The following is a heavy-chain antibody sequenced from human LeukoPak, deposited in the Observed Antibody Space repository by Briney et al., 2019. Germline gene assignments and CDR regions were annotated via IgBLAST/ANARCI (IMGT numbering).Heavy chain of an antibody. CDR1: GGTFISYA. Sequence: ASVNVSFKASGGTFISYAISWVRQAPGQGLEWMGGIIPIFGTANYAQKFQGRVTITADKSTSTAYMELSSLRSEDTAVYYCARARTNYYYYYMDVWGKGTTVTVSS. V-gene: IGHV1-69*06. CDR2: IIPIFGTA. CDR3: ARARTNYYYYYMDV. J-gene: IGHJ6*03.